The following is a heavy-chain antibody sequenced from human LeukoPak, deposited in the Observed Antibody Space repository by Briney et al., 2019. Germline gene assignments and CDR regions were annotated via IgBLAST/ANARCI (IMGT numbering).Heavy chain of an antibody. CDR1: GFTFSSYA. Sequence: GGSLRLSCAASGFTFSSYAMSWVRQAPGKGLEGVSVIYSGGSTYYADSVKGRFTISRDNSKNTLYLQMNSLRAEDTAVYYCARVSKIVVVPAASPEYYYYMDVWGKGTTVTVSS. D-gene: IGHD2-2*01. CDR2: IYSGGST. CDR3: ARVSKIVVVPAASPEYYYYMDV. V-gene: IGHV3-53*01. J-gene: IGHJ6*03.